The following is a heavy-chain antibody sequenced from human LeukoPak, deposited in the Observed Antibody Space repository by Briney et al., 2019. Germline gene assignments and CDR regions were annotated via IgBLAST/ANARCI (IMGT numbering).Heavy chain of an antibody. CDR2: ISGGGGST. J-gene: IGHJ4*02. D-gene: IGHD1-26*01. CDR3: AKGGKWDVTPFDY. CDR1: GYTFTSYS. Sequence: GGTLRLSCAASGYTFTSYSMNWVRQAPGKGLEWVSTISGGGGSTYYADSVKGRFTISRDNSKNTLYLQVNSLRAEDTAVYYCAKGGKWDVTPFDYWGQGTLVTVSS. V-gene: IGHV3-23*01.